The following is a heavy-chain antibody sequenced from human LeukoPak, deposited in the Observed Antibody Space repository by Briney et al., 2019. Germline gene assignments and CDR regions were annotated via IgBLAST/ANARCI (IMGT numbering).Heavy chain of an antibody. V-gene: IGHV3-23*01. Sequence: GGSLRLSCVASGFTFEKYVMNWVRQAPGKGLEWLATIYGSGVSISYADSVKGRFTISRDNSNNTLYLQMNSLRAEDTAMYFCAKDLGWELPAEAYWGQGVLVTVSS. J-gene: IGHJ4*02. CDR1: GFTFEKYV. CDR2: IYGSGVSI. D-gene: IGHD1-26*01. CDR3: AKDLGWELPAEAY.